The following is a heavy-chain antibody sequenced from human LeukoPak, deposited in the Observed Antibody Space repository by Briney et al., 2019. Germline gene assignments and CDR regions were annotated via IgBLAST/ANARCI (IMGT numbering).Heavy chain of an antibody. CDR3: ARHGNYYDSSADNWFDP. Sequence: PSETLSLTCTVSGGSISSSSYYWGWIRQPPGKGLEWIGSIYYSGSTYHNPSLKSRVTISVDTSKNQFSLKLSSVTAADTAVYYCARHGNYYDSSADNWFDPWGQGTLVTVSS. CDR1: GGSISSSSYY. CDR2: IYYSGST. D-gene: IGHD3-22*01. V-gene: IGHV4-39*07. J-gene: IGHJ5*02.